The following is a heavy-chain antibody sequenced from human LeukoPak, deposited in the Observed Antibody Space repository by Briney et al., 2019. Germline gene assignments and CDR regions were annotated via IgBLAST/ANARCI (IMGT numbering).Heavy chain of an antibody. J-gene: IGHJ3*02. CDR2: IYTSGST. CDR1: GGSISSYY. Sequence: SETLSLTCTVSGGSISSYYWSWIRQPAGKGLEWFGRIYTSGSTNYNPSLKSRVTISVDKSKNQFSLKLSSVTAADTAVYYCARDPNFSAFDIWGQGTMVTVSS. CDR3: ARDPNFSAFDI. V-gene: IGHV4-4*07.